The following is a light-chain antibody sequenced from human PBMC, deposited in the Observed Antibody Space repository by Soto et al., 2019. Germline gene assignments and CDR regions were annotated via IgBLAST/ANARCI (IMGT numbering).Light chain of an antibody. Sequence: EILLRQSPGTLSLSPGERATLSCRASQSVSNSYLAWYQQKPGQAPRLLIYGASRRATGIPDRFSGSGSGTEFTLTISSLQPDDFASYYCQQYNSSFGGGTKVDIK. V-gene: IGKV3-20*01. CDR2: GAS. CDR3: QQYNSS. J-gene: IGKJ4*01. CDR1: QSVSNSY.